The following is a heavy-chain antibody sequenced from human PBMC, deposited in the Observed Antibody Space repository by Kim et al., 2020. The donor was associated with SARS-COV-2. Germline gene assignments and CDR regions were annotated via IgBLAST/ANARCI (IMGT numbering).Heavy chain of an antibody. Sequence: GESLKISCKGSGYSFTSYWIGWVRQMPGKGLEWMGIIYPGDSDTRYSPSFQGQVTISADKSISTAYLQWSSLKASDTAMYYCARRIEAQLGYCSSTSCQAIWFDPWGQGTLVTVSS. CDR1: GYSFTSYW. D-gene: IGHD2-2*01. J-gene: IGHJ5*02. V-gene: IGHV5-51*01. CDR2: IYPGDSDT. CDR3: ARRIEAQLGYCSSTSCQAIWFDP.